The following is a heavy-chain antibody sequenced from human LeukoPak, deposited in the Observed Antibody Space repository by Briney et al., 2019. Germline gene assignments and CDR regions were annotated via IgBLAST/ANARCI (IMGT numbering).Heavy chain of an antibody. D-gene: IGHD1-26*01. J-gene: IGHJ6*02. Sequence: PSETLSLTCTVSGGSISSYYWNWIRQPPGKGLEWIGYIFYSGSTNYNPSLKSRVTISVDTSKNQFSLKLSSVTAADTAVYYCARDPLTLRRVGATKRYYYYGMDVWGRGTTVTVSS. CDR1: GGSISSYY. CDR3: ARDPLTLRRVGATKRYYYYGMDV. CDR2: IFYSGST. V-gene: IGHV4-59*01.